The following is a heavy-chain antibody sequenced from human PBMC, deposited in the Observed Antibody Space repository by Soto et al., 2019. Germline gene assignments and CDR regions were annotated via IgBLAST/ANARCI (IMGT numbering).Heavy chain of an antibody. CDR1: GFTFSSYA. Sequence: QVQLVESGGGVVQPGRSLRISFAASGFTFSSYAMHWVRQAPGKGLEWVALISYDGSNKYYADSVKGRFTISRDNSKNTLYLQMNSLRPEDTAVYHCARDQGGTTLYYHGMDVWGQGTTVTVSS. D-gene: IGHD1-7*01. CDR3: ARDQGGTTLYYHGMDV. V-gene: IGHV3-30-3*01. J-gene: IGHJ6*02. CDR2: ISYDGSNK.